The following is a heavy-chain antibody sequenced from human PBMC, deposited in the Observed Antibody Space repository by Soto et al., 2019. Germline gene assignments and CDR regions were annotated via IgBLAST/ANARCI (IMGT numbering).Heavy chain of an antibody. CDR2: IIPIFGTA. CDR1: GGTFSSSA. Sequence: QVQLVQSGAEVKKPGSSVKVSCKASGGTFSSSAISWVRQAPGQGLEWMGGIIPIFGTANYAQKFQGRVTFTADESKSTAYMELSRLRSEDTAVYYGARARMGEIFAVVTDVFDYWGQGTLVTVSS. J-gene: IGHJ4*02. V-gene: IGHV1-69*01. CDR3: ARARMGEIFAVVTDVFDY. D-gene: IGHD3-3*01.